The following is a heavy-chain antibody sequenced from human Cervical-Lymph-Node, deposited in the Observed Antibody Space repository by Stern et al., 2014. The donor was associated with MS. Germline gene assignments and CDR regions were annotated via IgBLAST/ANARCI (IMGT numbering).Heavy chain of an antibody. CDR2: ISSKGGST. CDR1: GFTFPNYA. V-gene: IGHV3-64*01. Sequence: VQLVESGGGLVPPGGSLGLSCAASGFTFPNYAMSWVRQTPGKGLEHVSSISSKGGSTYYANSVKGRFTISRDNSKKTLYLQLGSLRIEDMAVYFCARGRSMVSFYYGMDVWGQGTTVTVSS. CDR3: ARGRSMVSFYYGMDV. J-gene: IGHJ6*02. D-gene: IGHD3-10*01.